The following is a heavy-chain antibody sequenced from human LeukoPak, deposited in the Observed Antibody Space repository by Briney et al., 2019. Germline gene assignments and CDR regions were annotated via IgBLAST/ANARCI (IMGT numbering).Heavy chain of an antibody. CDR2: IYYSGST. Sequence: SETLSLTCTVSGGSISSYYWSWIRQPPGKGLEWIGYIYYSGSTNYNPSLKSRVTISVGTSKNQFSLKLSSVTAADTAVYYCARYGDPDPRYYYYYGMDVWGQGTTVTVSS. D-gene: IGHD4-17*01. V-gene: IGHV4-59*01. CDR1: GGSISSYY. CDR3: ARYGDPDPRYYYYYGMDV. J-gene: IGHJ6*02.